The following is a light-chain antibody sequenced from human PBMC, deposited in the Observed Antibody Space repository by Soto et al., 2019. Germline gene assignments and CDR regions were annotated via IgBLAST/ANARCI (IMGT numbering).Light chain of an antibody. CDR3: QQSYNTLT. CDR1: QRISNY. Sequence: DIQMTQSPSSLSASVGDRVTITCRASQRISNYLNWYQQKPGKAPRVLIYGATTLQSGVPPRFSGNGSGTDFTLTITNLQPEDFATYYCQQSYNTLTFAGGTKVDIK. J-gene: IGKJ4*01. CDR2: GAT. V-gene: IGKV1-39*01.